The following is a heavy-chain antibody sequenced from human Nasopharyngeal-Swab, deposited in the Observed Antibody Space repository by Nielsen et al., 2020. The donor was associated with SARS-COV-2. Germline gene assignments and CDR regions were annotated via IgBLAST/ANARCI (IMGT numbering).Heavy chain of an antibody. CDR2: ISGSGGST. D-gene: IGHD2-15*01. CDR3: AKDPRVRVVAALNWFDP. Sequence: LSLTCAASGSTFSSYAMSWVRQAPGKGLEWVSAISGSGGSTYYADSVKGRFTISRDNSKNTLYLQMNSLRAEDTAVYYCAKDPRVRVVAALNWFDPWGQGTLVTVSS. V-gene: IGHV3-23*01. J-gene: IGHJ5*02. CDR1: GSTFSSYA.